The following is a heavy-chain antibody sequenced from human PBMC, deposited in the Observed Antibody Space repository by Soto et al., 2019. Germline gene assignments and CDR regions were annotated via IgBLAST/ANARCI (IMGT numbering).Heavy chain of an antibody. D-gene: IGHD3-22*01. J-gene: IGHJ4*02. CDR3: ARGGERITMIVVVPATFDY. CDR2: ISAYNGNT. V-gene: IGHV1-18*01. Sequence: ASVKVSCKASGYTFTSYGISWVRQAPGQGLEWMGWISAYNGNTNYAQKLQGRVTMTTDTSTSTAYMELRSLRPDDTAVYYCARGGERITMIVVVPATFDYWGQGTLVTVSS. CDR1: GYTFTSYG.